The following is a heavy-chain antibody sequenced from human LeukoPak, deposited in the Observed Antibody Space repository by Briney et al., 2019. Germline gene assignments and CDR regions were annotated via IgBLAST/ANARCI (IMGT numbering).Heavy chain of an antibody. CDR1: GYTFINYG. CDR2: ISTYNGNT. D-gene: IGHD2-21*02. J-gene: IGHJ4*02. Sequence: ASVKVSCKASGYTFINYGFSWVRQAPGQGLEWMGWISTYNGNTNYAQKLQGRVNMTTDTSTRTAYMELRSLRSDDTAVYYCARVSVGTHSDYWGQGTLVTVSS. V-gene: IGHV1-18*01. CDR3: ARVSVGTHSDY.